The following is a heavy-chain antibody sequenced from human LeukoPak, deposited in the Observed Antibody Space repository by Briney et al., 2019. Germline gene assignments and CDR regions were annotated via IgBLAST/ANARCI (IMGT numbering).Heavy chain of an antibody. Sequence: PGGSLRLSCAASGFTLNSYAVHWVRQAPGKGLEWVAVISYDGSINFYAASVKGRFTISRDNSKNTLYLQMNSLRAEDTALYFCARDRRYCSGGSCYFDYFFDHWGQGTLVTVSS. CDR3: ARDRRYCSGGSCYFDYFFDH. V-gene: IGHV3-30-3*01. CDR2: ISYDGSIN. CDR1: GFTLNSYA. D-gene: IGHD2-15*01. J-gene: IGHJ4*02.